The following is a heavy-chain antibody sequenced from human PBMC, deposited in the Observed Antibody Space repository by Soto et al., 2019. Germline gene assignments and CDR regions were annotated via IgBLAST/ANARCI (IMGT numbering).Heavy chain of an antibody. Sequence: GGSLRLSCAASGFAVSTDYLIWVRQSPGMGLECVSVIYDDGATYYADSVRGRFTISRDNSKNTLYLQMNSLRAEDTAVYFCARGALYSYGSYFDCWGQGTLVTVSS. CDR1: GFAVSTDY. J-gene: IGHJ4*02. V-gene: IGHV3-53*01. CDR2: IYDDGAT. D-gene: IGHD5-18*01. CDR3: ARGALYSYGSYFDC.